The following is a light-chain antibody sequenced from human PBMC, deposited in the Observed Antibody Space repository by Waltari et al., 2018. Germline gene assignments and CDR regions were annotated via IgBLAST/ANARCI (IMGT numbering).Light chain of an antibody. J-gene: IGLJ2*01. Sequence: QSALTQPSSVSGSPGPSITISCTGTSSDVGSYDLVSWYQQNPGKAPKLMIYEVYQRLSGVSNRFSGSKSGNTASLTISGLQAEDEADYYCCSYAGSSTFTFGGGTKLTVL. CDR1: SSDVGSYDL. CDR2: EVY. V-gene: IGLV2-23*02. CDR3: CSYAGSSTFT.